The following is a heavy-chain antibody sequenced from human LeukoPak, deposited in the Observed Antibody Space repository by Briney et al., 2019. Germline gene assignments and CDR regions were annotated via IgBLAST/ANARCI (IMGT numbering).Heavy chain of an antibody. J-gene: IGHJ6*03. V-gene: IGHV4-31*03. Sequence: SETLSLTCTVSGGSISSGGYYWSWIRQHPGKGLEWIGYIYYSGSTYYNPSLKSRVTISADTSKNQFSLKLSSVTAADTAGYYCARVVYYYMDVWGKGTTVTVSS. CDR1: GGSISSGGYY. CDR3: ARVVYYYMDV. CDR2: IYYSGST.